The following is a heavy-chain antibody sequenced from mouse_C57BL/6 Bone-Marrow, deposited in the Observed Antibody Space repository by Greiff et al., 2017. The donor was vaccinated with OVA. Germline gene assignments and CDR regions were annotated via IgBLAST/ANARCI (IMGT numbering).Heavy chain of an antibody. CDR1: GYTFTSYW. CDR3: ARSSYYWFAY. CDR2: IYPSDSET. J-gene: IGHJ3*01. V-gene: IGHV1-61*01. Sequence: VQLQQPGAELVRPGSSVKLSCKASGYTFTSYWMAWVKQRPGQGLEWIGNIYPSDSETHYNQKFKDKATLTVDKSSSTAYMQLSSLTSEDSAVYYCARSSYYWFAYWGQGTLVTVSA. D-gene: IGHD2-12*01.